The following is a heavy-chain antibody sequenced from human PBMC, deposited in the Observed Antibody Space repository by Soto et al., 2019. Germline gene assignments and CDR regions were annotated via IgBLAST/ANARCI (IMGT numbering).Heavy chain of an antibody. V-gene: IGHV1-8*01. J-gene: IGHJ3*02. CDR3: ARVLRYFDWLLHDAFDI. CDR2: MNPNSGNT. Sequence: QVQLVQAGAEVKKPGASVKVSCKASGYTFTSYDINWVRQATGQGLEWMGWMNPNSGNTGYAQKFQGRVTMTRNTSKSTAYMELSSLRYEDTAVYYCARVLRYFDWLLHDAFDIWGQGTMVTVSS. D-gene: IGHD3-9*01. CDR1: GYTFTSYD.